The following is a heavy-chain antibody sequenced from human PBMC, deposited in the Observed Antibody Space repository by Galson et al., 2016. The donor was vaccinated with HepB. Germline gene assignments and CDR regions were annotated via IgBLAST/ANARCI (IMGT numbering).Heavy chain of an antibody. CDR2: IIPIFGTA. CDR1: GGTFSSYG. Sequence: SVKVSCKASGGTFSSYGINWVRQAPGQGLEWMGGIIPIFGTANYAQKFQGRVTITADNSTSTAYMELSSLTSEDTATYYCIFASGSYYNWFDPWGQGTLVTVSS. V-gene: IGHV1-69*06. D-gene: IGHD3-10*01. J-gene: IGHJ5*02. CDR3: IFASGSYYNWFDP.